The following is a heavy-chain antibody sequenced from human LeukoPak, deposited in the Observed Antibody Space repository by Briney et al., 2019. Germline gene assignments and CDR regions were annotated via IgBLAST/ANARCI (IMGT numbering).Heavy chain of an antibody. Sequence: PGGSLRLSCAASGFTFSSYWMSWVRQAPGKGLEWVANIKQDGSEKYYVDSVKGRFTISRDNAKNSLYLQMNSLRAEDTAVYYYARGDYYDSSGYYPQFDPWGQGTLVTVSS. J-gene: IGHJ5*02. CDR2: IKQDGSEK. CDR3: ARGDYYDSSGYYPQFDP. D-gene: IGHD3-22*01. CDR1: GFTFSSYW. V-gene: IGHV3-7*03.